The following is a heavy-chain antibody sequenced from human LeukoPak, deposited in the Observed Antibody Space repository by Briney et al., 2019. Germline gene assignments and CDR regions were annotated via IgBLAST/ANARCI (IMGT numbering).Heavy chain of an antibody. CDR2: FGTRSTSV. D-gene: IGHD3-22*01. Sequence: GGSLGLSCTASGFTFSGYSMNWIRQAPGKGLEWVSSFGTRSTSVYHAGSVKGRFAISRDNAKNSLYLQMNSLRAEDTALYYCAREVSEGFDFWGQGTLVTVSS. J-gene: IGHJ4*02. V-gene: IGHV3-21*01. CDR3: AREVSEGFDF. CDR1: GFTFSGYS.